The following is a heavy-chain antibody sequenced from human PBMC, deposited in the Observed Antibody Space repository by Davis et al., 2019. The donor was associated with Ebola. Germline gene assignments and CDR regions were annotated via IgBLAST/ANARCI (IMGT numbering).Heavy chain of an antibody. CDR2: ISSSSSYI. J-gene: IGHJ4*02. Sequence: GGSLRLSCAASGFTFSSYWMNWVSKAPGKGLEWVSSISSSSSYIYYADSVKGRFTISRDNAKNTLYLQMNNLRVEDTAVYYCATLPGYYWGQGTLVTVSS. D-gene: IGHD1-26*01. V-gene: IGHV3-21*01. CDR1: GFTFSSYW. CDR3: ATLPGYY.